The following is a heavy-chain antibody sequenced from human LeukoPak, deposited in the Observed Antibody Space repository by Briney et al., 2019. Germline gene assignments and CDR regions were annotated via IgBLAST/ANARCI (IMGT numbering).Heavy chain of an antibody. Sequence: GASVKVSCKASGYAFTAYYLHWVRQAPGQGLEWMGWINPNSGDTNYAQKFQGRVTMTRDTSISTAYMELSSLSSEDTAVYYCARGGLPNIAARLGVNWFDPWGQGTLVTVSS. CDR3: ARGGLPNIAARLGVNWFDP. CDR2: INPNSGDT. CDR1: GYAFTAYY. V-gene: IGHV1-2*02. J-gene: IGHJ5*02. D-gene: IGHD6-6*01.